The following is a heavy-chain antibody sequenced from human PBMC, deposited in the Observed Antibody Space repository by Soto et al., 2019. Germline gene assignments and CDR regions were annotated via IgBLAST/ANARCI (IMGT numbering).Heavy chain of an antibody. CDR1: GFTFSNAW. V-gene: IGHV3-15*01. J-gene: IGHJ4*02. Sequence: EVQLVESGGGLVKPGGSLRLSCAASGFTFSNAWMSWVRQAPGKGLEWVGRIKSKTDGGTTDYAAPVKGRFTISRDDSKNPLYLQMNSLKTEDTAVYYCTTPRSATVGSDYFDYWGQGTLVTVSS. CDR2: IKSKTDGGTT. D-gene: IGHD4-17*01. CDR3: TTPRSATVGSDYFDY.